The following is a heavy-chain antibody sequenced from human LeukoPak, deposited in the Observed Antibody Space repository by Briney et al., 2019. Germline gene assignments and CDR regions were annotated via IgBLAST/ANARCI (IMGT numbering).Heavy chain of an antibody. CDR3: AKEVATYDFWSGPNAFDI. Sequence: GGSLRLXCAASGFTFTTYAMSWDRQASGKGLAWVSAIIGSGGNTYYADSVKGRFTISRDNSKNTLYLQMNSLRDEDTAIYYCAKEVATYDFWSGPNAFDIWGQGTMVTVSS. D-gene: IGHD3-3*01. V-gene: IGHV3-23*01. CDR1: GFTFTTYA. J-gene: IGHJ3*02. CDR2: IIGSGGNT.